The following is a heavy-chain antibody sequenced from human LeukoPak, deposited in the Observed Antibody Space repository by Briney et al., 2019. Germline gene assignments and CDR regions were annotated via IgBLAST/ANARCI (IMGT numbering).Heavy chain of an antibody. V-gene: IGHV1-69*04. CDR2: IIPILGIA. CDR1: GGTFSSYA. Sequence: GSSVKVSCKASGGTFSSYAISWVRQATGQGLEWMGRIIPILGIANYAQKFQGRVTITADKSTSTAYMELSSLRSGDTAVYYCARGWADSYYYDSSGYFDYWGQGTLVTVSS. D-gene: IGHD3-22*01. CDR3: ARGWADSYYYDSSGYFDY. J-gene: IGHJ4*02.